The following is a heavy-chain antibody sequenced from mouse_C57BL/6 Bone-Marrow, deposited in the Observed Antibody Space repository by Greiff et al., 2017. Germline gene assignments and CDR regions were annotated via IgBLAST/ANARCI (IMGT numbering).Heavy chain of an antibody. D-gene: IGHD3-3*01. CDR1: GFSLTSYG. Sequence: VQVVESGPGLVQPSQSLSITCTVSGFSLTSYGVHWVRQSPGKGLEWLGVIWRGGSTDYNAAFISRLSITKDNSKCPVFFKKISLQADDTSIYYCGKNLGSRPWYFDDWGTGTTVTVSS. CDR3: GKNLGSRPWYFDD. V-gene: IGHV2-5*01. J-gene: IGHJ1*03. CDR2: IWRGGST.